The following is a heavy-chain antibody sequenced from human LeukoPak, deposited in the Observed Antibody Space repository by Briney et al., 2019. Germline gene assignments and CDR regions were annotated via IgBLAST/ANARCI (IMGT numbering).Heavy chain of an antibody. J-gene: IGHJ4*02. CDR2: ISDSGNT. V-gene: IGHV3-23*01. D-gene: IGHD5-12*01. Sequence: PGGSLRLSCAASGFTLSSYAMSWVRQAPGKGLEWVSAISDSGNTYHADSVKGRFTISRDSSKNTLFLQMNRLRPEDAAVYYCAKGGRSGYDHLAYWGQGTLVTVSS. CDR1: GFTLSSYA. CDR3: AKGGRSGYDHLAY.